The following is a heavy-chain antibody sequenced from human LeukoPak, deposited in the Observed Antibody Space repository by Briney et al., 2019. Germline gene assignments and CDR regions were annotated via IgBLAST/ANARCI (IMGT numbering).Heavy chain of an antibody. D-gene: IGHD3-22*01. CDR3: ATSRITMIVVVYGFDY. CDR2: FDPEDGET. Sequence: ASVKVSCKVSGDTLTELSMHWVRQAPGKGLEWMGGFDPEDGETIYAQKFQGRVTMTEDTSTDTAYMELSSLRSEDTAVYYCATSRITMIVVVYGFDYWGQGTLVTVSS. V-gene: IGHV1-24*01. CDR1: GDTLTELS. J-gene: IGHJ4*02.